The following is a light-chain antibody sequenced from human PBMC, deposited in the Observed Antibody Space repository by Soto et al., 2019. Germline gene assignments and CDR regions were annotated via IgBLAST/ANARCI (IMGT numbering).Light chain of an antibody. Sequence: QSVLTQPPSVSGAPGQRVTISCTGSSSNIGAGYDVHWYQQLPGTAPKLLIYGNSNRPSGVPDRFSGSKSGTSASLAITGLQPEDEADYYCQSYDSSLSGVGFGGGTKLTVL. J-gene: IGLJ2*01. CDR1: SSNIGAGYD. CDR2: GNS. V-gene: IGLV1-40*01. CDR3: QSYDSSLSGVG.